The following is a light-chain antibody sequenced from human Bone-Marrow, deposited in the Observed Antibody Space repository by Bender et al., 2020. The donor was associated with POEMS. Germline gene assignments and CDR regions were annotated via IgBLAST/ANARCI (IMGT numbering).Light chain of an antibody. CDR3: STYTSSRTLL. CDR1: NSDVGGYNS. Sequence: QSALTQPASVSGSPGQSITISCTGTNSDVGGYNSVSWYQQHPGKAPKLMIHHASDRPAGFSQRFSGSSSGHTASLTISGLQAEDEAYYYCSTYTSSRTLLFGTGPKVPVL. J-gene: IGLJ1*01. V-gene: IGLV2-14*01. CDR2: HAS.